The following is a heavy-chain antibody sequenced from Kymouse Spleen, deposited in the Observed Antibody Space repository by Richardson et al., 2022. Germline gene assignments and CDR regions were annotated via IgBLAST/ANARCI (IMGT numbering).Heavy chain of an antibody. V-gene: IGHV4-34*01. CDR2: INHSGST. D-gene: IGHD3-9*01. Sequence: QVQLQQWGAGLLKPSETLSLTCAVYGGSFSGYYWSWIRQPPGKGLEWIGEINHSGSTNYNPSLKSRVTISVDTSKNQFSLKLSSVTAADTAVYYCARGELRYFDWLSPFNWFDPWGQGTLVTVSS. CDR3: ARGELRYFDWLSPFNWFDP. J-gene: IGHJ5*02. CDR1: GGSFSGYY.